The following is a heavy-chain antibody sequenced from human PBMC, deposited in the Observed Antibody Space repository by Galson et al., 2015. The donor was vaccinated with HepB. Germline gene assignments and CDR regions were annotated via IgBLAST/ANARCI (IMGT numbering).Heavy chain of an antibody. V-gene: IGHV1-2*04. J-gene: IGHJ4*02. CDR3: ARETPFSSGPFDY. D-gene: IGHD6-19*01. Sequence: SVTVSCKASGYTFTGYYMHWVRQAPGQGLEWMGWINPNSGGTNYAQKFQGWVTMTRDTSISTAYMELSRLRPDDTAVYYCARETPFSSGPFDYWGQGTLVTVSS. CDR2: INPNSGGT. CDR1: GYTFTGYY.